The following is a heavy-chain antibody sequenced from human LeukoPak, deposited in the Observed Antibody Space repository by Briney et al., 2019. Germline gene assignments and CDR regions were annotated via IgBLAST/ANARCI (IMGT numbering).Heavy chain of an antibody. CDR1: GGSISSYY. Sequence: ETLSLTCTVSGGSISSYYWSWIRQPPGKGLEWIGYIYYSGSTNYNPSLKSRVTMSVDTSKNQFSLKLSSVTAADTAVYYCARETHYYFDYWGQGTLVTVSS. V-gene: IGHV4-59*12. CDR2: IYYSGST. D-gene: IGHD3-3*02. J-gene: IGHJ4*02. CDR3: ARETHYYFDY.